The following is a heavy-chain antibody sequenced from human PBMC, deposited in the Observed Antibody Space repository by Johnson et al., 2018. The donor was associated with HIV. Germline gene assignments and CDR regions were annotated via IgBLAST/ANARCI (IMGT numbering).Heavy chain of an antibody. CDR3: AKVRQLWELNCAFDI. V-gene: IGHV3-11*04. D-gene: IGHD5-18*01. J-gene: IGHJ3*02. CDR1: GFTFSDYY. Sequence: QVQLVESGGGLVKPGGSLRLSCAASGFTFSDYYMSWIRQAPGKGLEWVSYISSSGSTIYYADSVKGRVTISRDNAKKSLYLQMNRLRAEDTAVYYCAKVRQLWELNCAFDIWGQGTMVTVSS. CDR2: ISSSGSTI.